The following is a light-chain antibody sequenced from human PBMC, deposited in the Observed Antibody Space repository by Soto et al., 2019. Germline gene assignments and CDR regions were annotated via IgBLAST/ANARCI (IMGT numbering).Light chain of an antibody. CDR3: QQFSSYPLT. CDR1: QSVNIN. J-gene: IGKJ4*01. CDR2: DAS. Sequence: EIVMTQSPATLSVSQVERATLSFRASQSVNINLAWYQQKPGQAPRLLIYDASSRATGIPDRFSGGGSGTDFTLTISRLEPEDFAVYYCQQFSSYPLTFGGGTKVDIK. V-gene: IGKV3-20*01.